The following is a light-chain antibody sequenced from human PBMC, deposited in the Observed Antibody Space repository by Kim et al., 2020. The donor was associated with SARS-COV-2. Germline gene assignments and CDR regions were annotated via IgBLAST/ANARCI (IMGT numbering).Light chain of an antibody. Sequence: EIVMTQSPATLSVSPGERVTLSCRASQSISSSLAWYQQIPGQAPRLLIYGTSTRATGIPARFSGSGSGTEFTLTISSLQSEDSAVYYCQQYNDWPLLSFGGGTKVDI. J-gene: IGKJ4*01. CDR3: QQYNDWPLLS. CDR2: GTS. V-gene: IGKV3-15*01. CDR1: QSISSS.